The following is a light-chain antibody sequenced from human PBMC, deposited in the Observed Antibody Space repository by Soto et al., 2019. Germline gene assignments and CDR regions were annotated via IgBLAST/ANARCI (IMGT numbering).Light chain of an antibody. J-gene: IGKJ4*01. CDR3: QQLNSYPLT. CDR1: QGISSY. V-gene: IGKV1-9*01. Sequence: IQLTQSPSSLSASVGDRVTITCRASQGISSYLAWYQQKSGKAPKVLIYAAFTLQSGVPSRFSGRGSGTDFTLTISSLQPEDFATYYCQQLNSYPLTFGGGTKVDIK. CDR2: AAF.